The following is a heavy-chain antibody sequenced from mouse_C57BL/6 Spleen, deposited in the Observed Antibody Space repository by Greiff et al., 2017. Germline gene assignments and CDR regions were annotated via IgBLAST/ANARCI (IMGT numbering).Heavy chain of an antibody. V-gene: IGHV1-76*01. CDR1: GYTFTDYY. CDR3: AKRGYDEAMDY. CDR2: IYPGSGNT. J-gene: IGHJ4*01. D-gene: IGHD2-3*01. Sequence: QVQLQQSGAELVRPGASVKLSCKASGYTFTDYYINWVKQRPGQGLEWIARIYPGSGNTYYNEKFKGKATLTAEKSSSTAYMQLSSLTSEDSAVYFCAKRGYDEAMDYWGQGTSVTVSS.